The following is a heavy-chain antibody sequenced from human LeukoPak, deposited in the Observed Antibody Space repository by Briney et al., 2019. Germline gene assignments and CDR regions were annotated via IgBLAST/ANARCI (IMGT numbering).Heavy chain of an antibody. J-gene: IGHJ4*02. CDR2: ISGSGGST. D-gene: IGHD6-13*01. Sequence: GGSLRLSCAASGFTFSSYAMSWVRQAPGKGLEWVSAISGSGGSTYYADSVKGRFTISRDNSKNTLYLQMNSLRAEDTAVYYCAKGMYSSSLGNYFDYWGQGTLVTVSS. CDR3: AKGMYSSSLGNYFDY. V-gene: IGHV3-23*01. CDR1: GFTFSSYA.